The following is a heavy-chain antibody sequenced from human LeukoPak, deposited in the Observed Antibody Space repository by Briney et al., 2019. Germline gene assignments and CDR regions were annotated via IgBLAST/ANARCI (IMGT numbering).Heavy chain of an antibody. Sequence: GGSLRLSCAASGFTFSSYGMHWVRQAPGKGLEWVAVIWYDGSNKYYADSVKGRFTISRDNSKNTLYLQMNSLRAEDTAVYYCARDGVRGYSCGFGWYPGYFDYWGQGTLVTVSS. CDR1: GFTFSSYG. CDR2: IWYDGSNK. J-gene: IGHJ4*02. D-gene: IGHD5-18*01. V-gene: IGHV3-33*01. CDR3: ARDGVRGYSCGFGWYPGYFDY.